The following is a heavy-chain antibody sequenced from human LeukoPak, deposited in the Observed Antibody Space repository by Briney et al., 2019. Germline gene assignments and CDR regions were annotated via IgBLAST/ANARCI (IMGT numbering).Heavy chain of an antibody. D-gene: IGHD6-13*01. Sequence: GASVKVSCKASGYTFTGYYMHWVRQAPGQGLEWMGWINPNSGGTKYAQKFQGRVTMTRDTSISTAYIELRSDDTAVYYCARDVWNSNWPQPFDYWGQGTLVTVSS. CDR3: ARDVWNSNWPQPFDY. V-gene: IGHV1-2*02. J-gene: IGHJ4*02. CDR1: GYTFTGYY. CDR2: INPNSGGT.